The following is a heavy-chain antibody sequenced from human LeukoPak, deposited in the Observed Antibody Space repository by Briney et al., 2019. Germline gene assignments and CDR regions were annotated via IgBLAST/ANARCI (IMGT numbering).Heavy chain of an antibody. Sequence: GGSPRLSCAASGFTFSSYGMHWVRQAPGKGLEWVAVISYDGSNKYYADSVKGRFTISRDNSKNTLYLQMNSLRAEDTAVYYCAKDLRSEYHFDYWGQGTLVTVSS. D-gene: IGHD3-10*02. V-gene: IGHV3-30*18. J-gene: IGHJ4*02. CDR3: AKDLRSEYHFDY. CDR1: GFTFSSYG. CDR2: ISYDGSNK.